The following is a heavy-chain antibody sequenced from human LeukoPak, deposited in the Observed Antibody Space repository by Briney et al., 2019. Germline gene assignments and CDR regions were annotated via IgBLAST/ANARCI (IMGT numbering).Heavy chain of an antibody. V-gene: IGHV4-59*13. CDR1: GDFITASY. Sequence: PSETLCLTCTVSGDFITASYWSWIRQPPGKGLEWIGSVYCSGGTAYNPSLRSRVTIYLEMSKHQFSLNVTSATAADTAVYYCATNTGTVFDYWGQGALVTVSS. D-gene: IGHD7-27*01. CDR3: ATNTGTVFDY. J-gene: IGHJ4*02. CDR2: VYCSGGT.